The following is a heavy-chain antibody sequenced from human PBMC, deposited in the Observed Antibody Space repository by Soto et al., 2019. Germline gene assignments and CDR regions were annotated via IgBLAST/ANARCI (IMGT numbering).Heavy chain of an antibody. CDR3: ARAKRITMIVVVNAFDI. J-gene: IGHJ3*02. V-gene: IGHV1-18*01. CDR1: GYTFTSYG. Sequence: ASVKVSCKASGYTFTSYGISWVRQAPGQGLEWMGWISAYNGNTNYAQKLQGRVTMTTDTSTSTAYMELRSLRSDDTAVYYCARAKRITMIVVVNAFDIWGQGTMVTV. D-gene: IGHD3-22*01. CDR2: ISAYNGNT.